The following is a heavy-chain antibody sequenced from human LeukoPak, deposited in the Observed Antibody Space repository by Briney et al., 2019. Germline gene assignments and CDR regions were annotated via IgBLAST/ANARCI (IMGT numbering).Heavy chain of an antibody. CDR2: ISDSDSST. CDR3: AKDRQLDY. V-gene: IGHV3-23*01. J-gene: IGHJ4*02. CDR1: GFTLSSYA. D-gene: IGHD6-13*01. Sequence: GASLRLSCAASGFTLSSYAMTWVRQAPGKGLEWVSAISDSDSSTYYADSVKGRFTISRDNSRNTLYLQMNSLRAEDTAVYYCAKDRQLDYWGQGTLVTVSS.